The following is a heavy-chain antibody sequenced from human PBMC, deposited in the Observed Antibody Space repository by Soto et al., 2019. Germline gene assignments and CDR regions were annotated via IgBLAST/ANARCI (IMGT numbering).Heavy chain of an antibody. CDR3: AREGIAAAPGHYGMDV. V-gene: IGHV3-53*01. J-gene: IGHJ6*02. Sequence: PGGSLRLSCAASGFNVSTIYMNWVRQAPGKGLECVSTISAGGTTYYADSVRGRFTISRDSSKNILYLQMNNLGAEDTAVYYCAREGIAAAPGHYGMDVWGQGTTVTVSS. CDR1: GFNVSTIY. CDR2: ISAGGTT. D-gene: IGHD6-13*01.